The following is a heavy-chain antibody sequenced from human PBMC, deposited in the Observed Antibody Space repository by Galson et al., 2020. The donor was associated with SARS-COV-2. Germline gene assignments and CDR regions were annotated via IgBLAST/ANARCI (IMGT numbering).Heavy chain of an antibody. V-gene: IGHV4-59*01. J-gene: IGHJ4*02. CDR2: FFSSGST. CDR1: GGSISGFY. D-gene: IGHD6-13*01. CDR3: ARRGSLTAAETI. Sequence: SETLSLTCTVSGGSISGFYWSWIRQPPGEGLEWIGYFFSSGSTSYNPSLKSRITMSVDTSRNQFSLKLSSVTAADTAVYYCARRGSLTAAETIWGQGTLVTVSS.